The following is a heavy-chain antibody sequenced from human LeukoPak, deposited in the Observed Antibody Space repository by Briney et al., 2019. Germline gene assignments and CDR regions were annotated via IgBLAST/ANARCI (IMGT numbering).Heavy chain of an antibody. Sequence: PGGSLRLSCAASGFTFSSYAMSWVRQAPGKGLEWVSPISGSGGTTYYADSVKGRFTISRDNSKNTLYLQMNSLRAEDTAIYYCAKEGRITMIVVIITYFDYWGQGTLVTVSS. CDR2: ISGSGGTT. CDR1: GFTFSSYA. CDR3: AKEGRITMIVVIITYFDY. V-gene: IGHV3-23*01. J-gene: IGHJ4*02. D-gene: IGHD3-22*01.